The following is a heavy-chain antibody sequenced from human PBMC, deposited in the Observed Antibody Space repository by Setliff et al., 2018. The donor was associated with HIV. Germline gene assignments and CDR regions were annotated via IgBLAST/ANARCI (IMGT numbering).Heavy chain of an antibody. CDR3: ARFTVVVFGAGEPSWFDP. CDR1: RDSIISGDYY. J-gene: IGHJ5*02. D-gene: IGHD2-15*01. CDR2: IHYKGNI. V-gene: IGHV4-30-4*08. Sequence: SETLSLTCTVSRDSIISGDYYWSWIRQSPGKGLEWIGHIHYKGNIDYNASLKSRLAISSDTSKNQFSLNLSSVIAADTAIYFCARFTVVVFGAGEPSWFDPWGQGILVTVSS.